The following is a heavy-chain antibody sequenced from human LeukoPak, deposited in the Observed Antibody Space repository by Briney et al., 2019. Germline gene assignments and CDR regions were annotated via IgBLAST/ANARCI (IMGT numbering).Heavy chain of an antibody. CDR2: ISSNGGST. CDR1: GFTFSSYA. Sequence: GGSLRLSCAASGFTFSSYAMHWVRQAPGKGLEYVSAISSNGGSTYYANSVKGRFTISRDNSKNTLYLQMGSLRAEDMAVYYCARARVAARLQGPFDPWGQGTLVTVSS. CDR3: ARARVAARLQGPFDP. D-gene: IGHD6-6*01. V-gene: IGHV3-64*01. J-gene: IGHJ5*02.